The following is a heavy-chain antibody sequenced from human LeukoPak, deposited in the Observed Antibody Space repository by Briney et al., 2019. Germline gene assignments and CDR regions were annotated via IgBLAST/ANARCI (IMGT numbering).Heavy chain of an antibody. CDR3: AKPTSGSGSFLIDY. Sequence: PGGSLRLSCAASGFSFSNYGMHWVRQAPGKGLEWMAVIWDDGSYKYYADSVKGRFTISRDNSKNTLYLQITSLRAEDTAVYYCAKPTSGSGSFLIDYWGQGTLVTVSS. D-gene: IGHD1-26*01. J-gene: IGHJ4*02. CDR1: GFSFSNYG. V-gene: IGHV3-33*06. CDR2: IWDDGSYK.